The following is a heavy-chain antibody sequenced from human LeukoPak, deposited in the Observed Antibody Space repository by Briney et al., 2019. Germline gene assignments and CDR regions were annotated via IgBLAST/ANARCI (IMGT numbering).Heavy chain of an antibody. CDR1: GFTFNNYW. D-gene: IGHD3-22*01. V-gene: IGHV3-7*05. J-gene: IGHJ3*01. CDR2: IKQDGSDK. CDR3: ARDSIPGYDSSGYMVAFDL. Sequence: GGSLRLSCAASGFTFNNYWMTWVRQAPGKGLEWVANIKQDGSDKYYVDSVKGRFIISRDTAKNSLYLQMNSLRAEDTAVYYCARDSIPGYDSSGYMVAFDLWGQGTMVTVS.